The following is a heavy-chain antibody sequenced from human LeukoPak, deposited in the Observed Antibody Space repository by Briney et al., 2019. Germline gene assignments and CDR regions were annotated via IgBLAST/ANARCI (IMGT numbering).Heavy chain of an antibody. Sequence: SETLSLTCAVYGGSFSGYYWSWIRQPPGKGLEWIGEIYHSGSTNYNPSLKSRVTISVDKSKNQFSLKLSSVTAADTAVYYCARERQDGDYGPNYGMDVWGQGTTVTVSS. V-gene: IGHV4-34*01. J-gene: IGHJ6*02. D-gene: IGHD4-17*01. CDR1: GGSFSGYY. CDR2: IYHSGST. CDR3: ARERQDGDYGPNYGMDV.